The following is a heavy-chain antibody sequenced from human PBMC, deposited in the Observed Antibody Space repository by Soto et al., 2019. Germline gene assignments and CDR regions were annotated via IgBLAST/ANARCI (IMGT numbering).Heavy chain of an antibody. CDR3: VRERSIVDATTFDY. CDR1: GFTFSTFS. J-gene: IGHJ4*02. CDR2: ISSSGGTI. V-gene: IGHV3-48*01. Sequence: EVQLVESGGGLVQPGGSLRLSCEVSGFTFSTFSMNWVRQAPGKGLEWVSYISSSGGTIYQADSVKGRFTISRDNAKNSLYLQMTSLRADDTAVYYCVRERSIVDATTFDYLGQGTLVTVSS. D-gene: IGHD1-26*01.